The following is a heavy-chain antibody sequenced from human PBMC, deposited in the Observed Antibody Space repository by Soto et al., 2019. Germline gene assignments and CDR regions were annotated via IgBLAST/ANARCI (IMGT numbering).Heavy chain of an antibody. CDR1: GFIFRNAW. J-gene: IGHJ5*01. D-gene: IGHD4-4*01. CDR3: TSEKGWRQSPLDS. Sequence: LVESGEGLVKPGGSIRLSCAASGFIFRNAWMSWVRQAPGKGLEWVGRIKSKSSGGTTDYAAPVEGRVTITRDDSKNILYLQMSSLTIEDTAVYFCTSEKGWRQSPLDSWGQGALVTVSS. V-gene: IGHV3-15*01. CDR2: IKSKSSGGTT.